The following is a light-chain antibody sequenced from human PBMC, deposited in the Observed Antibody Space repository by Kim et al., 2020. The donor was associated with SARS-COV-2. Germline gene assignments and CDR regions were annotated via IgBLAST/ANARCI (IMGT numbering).Light chain of an antibody. CDR1: QGISSH. CDR3: QQYYTYPRT. Sequence: ASTGDRVTISCRASQGISSHLACYQQKPGQAPQLLIYGASTLQSGVPSRFIGSGSGTDFTLTISCLQSEDFATYYCQQYYTYPRTFGQGTKVDIK. CDR2: GAS. V-gene: IGKV1-8*01. J-gene: IGKJ1*01.